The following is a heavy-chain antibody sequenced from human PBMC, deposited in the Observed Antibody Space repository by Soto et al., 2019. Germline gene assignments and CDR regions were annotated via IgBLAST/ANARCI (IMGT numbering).Heavy chain of an antibody. D-gene: IGHD6-25*01. V-gene: IGHV1-3*01. CDR3: ARDQGDEPAPRWYFDL. J-gene: IGHJ2*01. CDR2: INAAYGNT. CDR1: GYTFTKYP. Sequence: QVQLVQSGTEVRKPGASVKVACKTSGYTFTKYPLHWVRQAPGQRLEWLGWINAAYGNTKYSQKFQGRVTITRDTPATTAYMELGSLRSEDTAVYYCARDQGDEPAPRWYFDLWGRGTLVTVSS.